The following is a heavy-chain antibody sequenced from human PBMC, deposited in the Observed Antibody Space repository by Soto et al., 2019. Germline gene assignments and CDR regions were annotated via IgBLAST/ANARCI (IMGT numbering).Heavy chain of an antibody. V-gene: IGHV3-30*18. CDR2: ISNDGSNK. CDR3: GKDTLDCSDGDCPLYYYYGMDV. Sequence: QVQLVESGGGVVQPGTSLRLSCAASGFTFRSYGMHWVRQAPGMGLERLAVISNDGSNKYLADSVKGRLALSRDNSRNTLYMQINSLRVEDSAVYYCGKDTLDCSDGDCPLYYYYGMDVWGQGTTVTVSS. D-gene: IGHD2-15*01. J-gene: IGHJ6*02. CDR1: GFTFRSYG.